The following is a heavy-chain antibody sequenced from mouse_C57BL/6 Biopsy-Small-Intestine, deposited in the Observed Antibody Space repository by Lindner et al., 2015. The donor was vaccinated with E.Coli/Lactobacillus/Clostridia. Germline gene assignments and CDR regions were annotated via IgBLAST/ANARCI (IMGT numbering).Heavy chain of an antibody. J-gene: IGHJ1*01. V-gene: IGHV1-18*01. CDR2: INPNSGGT. CDR1: GYIFTDNY. Sequence: SVKVSCKASGYIFTDNYIHWVRQAPGQGLEWMGWINPNSGGTNYGQKFQGRVTLTSDTSSRTAYMELSSLRSDDTAVYYCARGRGSVRYLEWSGWGADKHDSGMDAWGQGTTVTVSS. CDR3: ARGRGSVRYLEWSGWGADKHDSGMDA. D-gene: IGHD1-1*01.